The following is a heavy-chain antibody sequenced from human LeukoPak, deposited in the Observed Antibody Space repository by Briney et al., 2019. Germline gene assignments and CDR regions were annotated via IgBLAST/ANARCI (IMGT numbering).Heavy chain of an antibody. Sequence: PGGSLRLSCAASGFTFSSYWMSWVRQAPGKGLEWVANIKQDGSEKYYVDSVKGRFTISRDNAKNSLYLQMNSLRAEDTAAYYCARDSRYYGSGSYYNYWGQGTLVTVSS. CDR3: ARDSRYYGSGSYYNY. CDR1: GFTFSSYW. D-gene: IGHD3-10*01. V-gene: IGHV3-7*01. J-gene: IGHJ4*02. CDR2: IKQDGSEK.